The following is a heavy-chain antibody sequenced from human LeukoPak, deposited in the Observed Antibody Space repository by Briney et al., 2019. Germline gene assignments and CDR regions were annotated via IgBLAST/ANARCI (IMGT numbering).Heavy chain of an antibody. J-gene: IGHJ4*02. V-gene: IGHV1-18*01. D-gene: IGHD7-27*01. CDR2: ISSNSDNT. CDR1: GYTFTSYG. CDR3: ARDWGSIKVIADY. Sequence: ASVKVSCKATGYTFTSYGISWVRQAPGQGLEWMGWISSNSDNTNYAQKLQGRVTMTTDTSTSTAYMELGSLRSDDTALYFCARDWGSIKVIADYWGQGTLVTVPS.